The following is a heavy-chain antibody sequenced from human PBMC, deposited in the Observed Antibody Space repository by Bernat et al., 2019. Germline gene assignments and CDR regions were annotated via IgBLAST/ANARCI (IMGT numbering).Heavy chain of an antibody. CDR1: GFTFSSYS. D-gene: IGHD6-13*01. CDR2: ISSSSSYI. V-gene: IGHV3-21*01. J-gene: IGHJ6*02. Sequence: EVQLVESGGGLVKPGGSLRLSCAASGFTFSSYSMNWVRQAPGKGLEWVSSISSSSSYIDYADSVKGRFTISRDNAKNSLYLQMNSLRAEDTAVYYCARDAALAAAGVYYYYGMDVWGQGTTVTVSS. CDR3: ARDAALAAAGVYYYYGMDV.